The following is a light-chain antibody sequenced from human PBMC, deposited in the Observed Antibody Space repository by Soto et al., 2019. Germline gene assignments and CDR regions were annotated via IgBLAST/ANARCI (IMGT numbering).Light chain of an antibody. CDR2: EVS. CDR1: SSDVGGYNY. J-gene: IGLJ2*01. CDR3: SSYSGRNNFVV. V-gene: IGLV2-8*01. Sequence: QSALTQPPSASGSPGQSVTISCTGTSSDVGGYNYVSWYQQHPGKAPKLMIYEVSKRPSGVPDRFSGSKSGNTASLTVSGVQAGDEGDYYCSSYSGRNNFVVFGGGTKLTVL.